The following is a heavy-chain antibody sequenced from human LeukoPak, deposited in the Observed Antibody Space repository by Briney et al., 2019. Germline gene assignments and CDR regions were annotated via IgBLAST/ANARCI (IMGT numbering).Heavy chain of an antibody. CDR2: IYYTGTT. Sequence: PSETLSLTCTVSGVSISSSSYFWGWIRHPQGKGLEWIGNIYYTGTTYYNASLKSRVTISVDTSKNQFSLRLSSMTAADTAVYYCARVKGSFSWERALRRETNWFDPWGQGTLVTVSS. CDR3: ARVKGSFSWERALRRETNWFDP. CDR1: GVSISSSSYF. D-gene: IGHD1-26*01. J-gene: IGHJ5*02. V-gene: IGHV4-39*07.